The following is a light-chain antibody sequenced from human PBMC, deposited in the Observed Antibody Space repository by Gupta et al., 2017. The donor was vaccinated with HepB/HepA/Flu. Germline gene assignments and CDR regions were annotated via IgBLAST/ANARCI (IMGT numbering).Light chain of an antibody. CDR3: SSYTSSTTLWV. V-gene: IGLV2-14*03. CDR1: SSDVGGYNY. CDR2: DVS. Sequence: QSALTQPASVSESPGQSITISFTGTSSDVGGYNYVSWYQQHPGKAPKLMIYDVSNRPSGVSNRFSGSKSGNTASLTISGLQAEDEADYYCSSYTSSTTLWVFGGGTKLTVL. J-gene: IGLJ3*02.